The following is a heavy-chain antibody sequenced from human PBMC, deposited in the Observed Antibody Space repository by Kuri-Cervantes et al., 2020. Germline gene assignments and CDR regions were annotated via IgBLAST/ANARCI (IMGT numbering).Heavy chain of an antibody. D-gene: IGHD3-16*02. J-gene: IGHJ6*02. V-gene: IGHV3-66*02. CDR1: GFTVSSNY. CDR2: IYTGGTI. Sequence: GGSLRLSCAASGFTVSSNYMSWVRQAPGKGLEWVSVIYTGGTIYYVDSVKGRFTISRDNSKNTLYLQMNSLRAEDTAVYYCARSGGVIAQYGMDVWGQGTTVTVSS. CDR3: ARSGGVIAQYGMDV.